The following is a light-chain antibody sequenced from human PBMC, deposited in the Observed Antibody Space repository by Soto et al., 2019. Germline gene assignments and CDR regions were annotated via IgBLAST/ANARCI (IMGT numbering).Light chain of an antibody. CDR1: QTITSW. CDR2: DAS. CDR3: QQYYSYPWT. J-gene: IGKJ1*01. V-gene: IGKV1-5*01. Sequence: DIQMTQSPSTLSASVGDRVTITCRASQTITSWLAWYQQKPGKAPNLLIYDASNLKSGVPSRFSGSGSGTEFTLTISSLQPDDFATYYCQQYYSYPWTFGQGTKVDIK.